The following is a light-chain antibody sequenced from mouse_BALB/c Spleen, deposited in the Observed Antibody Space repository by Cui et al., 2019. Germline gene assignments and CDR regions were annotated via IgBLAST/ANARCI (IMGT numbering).Light chain of an antibody. Sequence: QIVLTQSPAIMSALLGEEITLTCSASLSVSYMHWYQQKSGTSPKLLIYSTSNLASGVPSRFSGSGSGTFYSLTISSLEAEDAADYYCHQWSSYPWTFGGGTKLEIK. V-gene: IGKV4-80*01. J-gene: IGKJ1*01. CDR3: HQWSSYPWT. CDR2: STS. CDR1: LSVSY.